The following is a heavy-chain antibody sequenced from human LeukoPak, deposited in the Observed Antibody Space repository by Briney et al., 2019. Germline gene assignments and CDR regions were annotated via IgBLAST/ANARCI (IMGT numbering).Heavy chain of an antibody. V-gene: IGHV4-59*01. CDR2: IYYSGST. CDR1: GGSISSYY. D-gene: IGHD5-18*01. J-gene: IGHJ4*02. CDR3: ATRGYSYGYDY. Sequence: SETLSLTCTVSGGSISSYYWSWIRQPPGKGLEWIGYIYYSGSTNYNPSLKSRVTISVDTSKNQFSLKLSSVTAADAAVYYCATRGYSYGYDYWGQGTLVTVSS.